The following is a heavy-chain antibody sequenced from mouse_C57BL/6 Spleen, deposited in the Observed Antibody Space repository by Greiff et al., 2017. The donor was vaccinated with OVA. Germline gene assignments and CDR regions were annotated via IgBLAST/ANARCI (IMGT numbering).Heavy chain of an antibody. CDR1: GYSITSGYY. Sequence: VQLQQSGPGLVKPSQSLSLTCSVTGYSITSGYYWNWIRQFQGNKLEWMGYISYDGSNNYNPSLKNRISITRDTSKNQFFLKLNSVTTEDTATYYCARGFSMDYWGQGTSVTVSS. V-gene: IGHV3-6*01. CDR2: ISYDGSN. CDR3: ARGFSMDY. J-gene: IGHJ4*01.